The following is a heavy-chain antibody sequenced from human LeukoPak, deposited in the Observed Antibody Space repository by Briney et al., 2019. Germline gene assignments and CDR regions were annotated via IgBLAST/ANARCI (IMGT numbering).Heavy chain of an antibody. CDR3: ARAHGYNDLDY. CDR1: GYTFTTYY. CDR2: FNPTSGRT. D-gene: IGHD5-24*01. J-gene: IGHJ4*02. V-gene: IGHV1-2*02. Sequence: GASVKVSCKASGYTFTTYYIHWVRQAPGQGLEWMGWFNPTSGRTKYAQKFEGRVTMTRDTSISTAYMEVSSLTSDNTAAYYCARAHGYNDLDYWGQGTLVTVSS.